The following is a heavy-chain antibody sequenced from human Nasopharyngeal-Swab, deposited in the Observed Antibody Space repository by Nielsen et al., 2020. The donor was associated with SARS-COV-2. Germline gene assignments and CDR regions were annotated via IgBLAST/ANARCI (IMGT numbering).Heavy chain of an antibody. J-gene: IGHJ4*02. V-gene: IGHV3-11*01. Sequence: GESLKISCAASGFTFSDYYMSWIRQAPGKGLEWVSYISSSDSTIYYADSVKGRFTISRDNAKNSLYLQMNSLRAEDTAVYYCARYVNDYGLFDYWGQGTLVTVSS. CDR1: GFTFSDYY. CDR2: ISSSDSTI. CDR3: ARYVNDYGLFDY. D-gene: IGHD4-17*01.